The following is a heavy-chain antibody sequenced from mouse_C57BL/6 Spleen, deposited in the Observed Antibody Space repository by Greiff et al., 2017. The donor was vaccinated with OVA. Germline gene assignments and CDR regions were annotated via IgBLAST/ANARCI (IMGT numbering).Heavy chain of an antibody. CDR3: ARRGSYYFDY. Sequence: EVHLVESGPGMVKPSQSLSLTCTVTGYSITSGYDWHWIRHFPGNKLEWMGYISYSGSTNYNPSLKSRISITHDTSKNHFFLKLNSVTTEDTATYYCARRGSYYFDYWGQGTTLTVSS. J-gene: IGHJ2*01. CDR2: ISYSGST. V-gene: IGHV3-1*01. CDR1: GYSITSGYD.